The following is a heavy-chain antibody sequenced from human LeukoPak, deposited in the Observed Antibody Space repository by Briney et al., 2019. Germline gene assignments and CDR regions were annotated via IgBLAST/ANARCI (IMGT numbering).Heavy chain of an antibody. D-gene: IGHD1-26*01. CDR1: GASLSDSY. V-gene: IGHV4-4*07. CDR2: VYRSGSS. Sequence: SETLSLTCTVSGASLSDSYWGWVRQSAGKGLEWIGRVYRSGSSTYNASPKSRVVISVDTAKRQFSLNQASVPATDTGVYYGATSRGGSPALNTWYYYGMDVWGQGTTVTVSS. CDR3: ATSRGGSPALNTWYYYGMDV. J-gene: IGHJ6*02.